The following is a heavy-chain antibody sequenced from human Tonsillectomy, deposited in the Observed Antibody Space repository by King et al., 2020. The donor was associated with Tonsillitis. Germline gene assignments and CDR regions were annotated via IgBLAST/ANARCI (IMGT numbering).Heavy chain of an antibody. Sequence: QVQLQQWGAGAVKPSETLSLTCAIYGGSFSAYYWTWIRQPPGKGLEWIGEINYSGSIHYNPSLKSPVTISLDVSKNQFSLKVNSVTAADTATYYCARGPYVPIFGVVRYGMDVWGPGTTVTVS. J-gene: IGHJ6*02. CDR2: INYSGSI. D-gene: IGHD3-3*01. CDR3: ARGPYVPIFGVVRYGMDV. CDR1: GGSFSAYY. V-gene: IGHV4-34*01.